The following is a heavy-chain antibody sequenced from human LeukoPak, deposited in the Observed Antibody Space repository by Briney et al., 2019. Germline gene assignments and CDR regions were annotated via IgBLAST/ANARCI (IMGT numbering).Heavy chain of an antibody. J-gene: IGHJ4*02. CDR2: VHNSGST. V-gene: IGHV4-59*02. CDR3: ARGMEWLLGLTVLDF. CDR1: GASVSSHY. Sequence: PSETLSLTCSVSGASVSSHYWSWIRQSPGKGLEWIGYVHNSGSTSYNPSLRRRVTISGDTSKNQFSLIVRSVTAADTAVYYCARGMEWLLGLTVLDFWGQGTRVTVSS. D-gene: IGHD3-3*01.